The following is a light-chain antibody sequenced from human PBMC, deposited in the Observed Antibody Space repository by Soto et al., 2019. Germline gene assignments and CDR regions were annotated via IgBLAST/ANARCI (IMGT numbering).Light chain of an antibody. CDR1: QTTNTW. CDR2: DAS. CDR3: QQYISYPYT. V-gene: IGKV1-5*01. Sequence: GDRVTITCRASQTTNTWLAWYQQKPGTAPKLLIYDASSLEGGVPSRFSASGSGTEFTLTISSLQPDDLATYYCQQYISYPYTFG. J-gene: IGKJ2*01.